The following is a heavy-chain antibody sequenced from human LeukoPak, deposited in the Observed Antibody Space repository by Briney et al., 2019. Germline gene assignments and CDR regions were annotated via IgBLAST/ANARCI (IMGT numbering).Heavy chain of an antibody. CDR1: GFTLDDYG. Sequence: GGSLRLSCVASGFTLDDYGMSWGRQAPGQGPEWVSDINWNGASRRYADSVKGRFTISRDNAKQSLYLQMNSLRAEDTALYYCARDSLKWEPKTHSFDFWGQGTMVTVSS. D-gene: IGHD1-26*01. CDR3: ARDSLKWEPKTHSFDF. CDR2: INWNGASR. V-gene: IGHV3-20*04. J-gene: IGHJ3*01.